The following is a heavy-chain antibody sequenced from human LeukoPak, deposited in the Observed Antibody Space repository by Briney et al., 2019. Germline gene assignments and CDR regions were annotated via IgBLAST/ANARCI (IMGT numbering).Heavy chain of an antibody. CDR3: ARVPYCSGGSCSLYYMDV. J-gene: IGHJ6*03. CDR1: GGTFSSYA. D-gene: IGHD2-15*01. CDR2: IIPIFGTA. Sequence: SVKVSCKASGGTFSSYAISWVRQAPGHGLEWMGGIIPIFGTANYAQKFQGRVTITADESTSTAYMELSSLRSEDTAVYYCARVPYCSGGSCSLYYMDVWGKGTTVTVSS. V-gene: IGHV1-69*13.